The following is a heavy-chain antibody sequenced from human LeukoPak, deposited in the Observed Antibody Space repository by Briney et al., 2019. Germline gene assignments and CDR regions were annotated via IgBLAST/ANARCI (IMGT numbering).Heavy chain of an antibody. J-gene: IGHJ5*02. D-gene: IGHD3-3*01. V-gene: IGHV1-2*02. CDR2: INPNSGGT. Sequence: ASVKVSCKASGYTFTGYYMHWVRQAPGQGLEWMGWINPNSGGTNYAQKFQGRVTMTRDTSISTAYMELSRLRSDDTAVYCCARDHGITIFGVVINRFDPWGQGTLVTVSS. CDR3: ARDHGITIFGVVINRFDP. CDR1: GYTFTGYY.